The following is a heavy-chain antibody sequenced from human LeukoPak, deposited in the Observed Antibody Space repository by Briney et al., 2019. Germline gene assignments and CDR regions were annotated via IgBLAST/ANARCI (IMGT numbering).Heavy chain of an antibody. Sequence: GGSLRLSCAASGFTFSSYTMNWVRQAPGKGLEWVSAITSASSYIFYADSVKGRFTISRDNAKNSLFLQMSSLRVEDTAVYYCAGVNYWNYPFWGQGTLVTVSS. CDR2: ITSASSYI. J-gene: IGHJ4*02. V-gene: IGHV3-21*06. CDR1: GFTFSSYT. D-gene: IGHD1-7*01. CDR3: AGVNYWNYPF.